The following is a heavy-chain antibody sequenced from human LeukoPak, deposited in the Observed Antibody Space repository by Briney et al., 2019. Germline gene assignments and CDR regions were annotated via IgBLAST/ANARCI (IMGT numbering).Heavy chain of an antibody. V-gene: IGHV3-48*03. CDR1: VITCSTYG. CDR2: ISSSGSTI. J-gene: IGHJ4*02. CDR3: ARGVIYFDY. D-gene: IGHD3-22*01. Sequence: GSLRHSSAESVITCSTYGMKWVRQAPGKGPEWVSYISSSGSTIYYADSVKGRFTISRDNAKNSLYLQMNSLRAEDTAVYYCARGVIYFDYWGQGTLVTVSS.